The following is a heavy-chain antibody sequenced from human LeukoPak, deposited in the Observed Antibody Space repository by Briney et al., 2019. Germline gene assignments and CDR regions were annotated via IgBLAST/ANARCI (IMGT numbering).Heavy chain of an antibody. D-gene: IGHD6-13*01. CDR3: AREKARGIAAAGNWFDP. CDR1: GGSISSGSYY. CDR2: IYTSGST. J-gene: IGHJ5*02. V-gene: IGHV4-61*02. Sequence: SETLSLACTVSGGSISSGSYYWSWIRQPAGKGLEWIVRIYTSGSTNYNPSLKSRVTISVETSKTQFSMKLSYVTAGHTDVYYSAREKARGIAAAGNWFDPWGPGTLVTVSS.